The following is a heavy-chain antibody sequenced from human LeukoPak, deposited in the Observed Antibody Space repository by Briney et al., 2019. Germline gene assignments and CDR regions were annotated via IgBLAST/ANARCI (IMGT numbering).Heavy chain of an antibody. CDR3: ARGRTVTFYYYYYGMDV. V-gene: IGHV4-31*03. Sequence: PSQTLSLTCTVSGGSISSGGYYWSWIRQHPGKGLEWIGYIYYSGSIYYNPSLKSRVTISVDTSKNQFSLKLSSVTAADTAVYYCARGRTVTFYYYYYGMDVWGQGTTVTVSS. D-gene: IGHD4-17*01. J-gene: IGHJ6*02. CDR1: GGSISSGGYY. CDR2: IYYSGSI.